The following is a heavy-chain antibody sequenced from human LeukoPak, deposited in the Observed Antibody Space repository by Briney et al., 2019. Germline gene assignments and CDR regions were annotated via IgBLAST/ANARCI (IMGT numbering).Heavy chain of an antibody. J-gene: IGHJ4*02. D-gene: IGHD5-18*01. CDR3: AMRRYSYGYSDY. V-gene: IGHV4-61*02. CDR1: GGSISSGSYY. Sequence: PSETLSLTCTVSGGSISSGSYYWSWIRQPAGKGLEWIGRIYTSGSTNYNPSLKSRVTISVDTSKNQFSLKLSSVTAAVTAVYYCAMRRYSYGYSDYWGQGTLVTVSS. CDR2: IYTSGST.